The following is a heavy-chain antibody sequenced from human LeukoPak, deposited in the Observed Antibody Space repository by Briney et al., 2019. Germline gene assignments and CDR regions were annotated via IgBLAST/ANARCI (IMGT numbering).Heavy chain of an antibody. CDR2: VYYSGGT. CDR1: DASISTYY. J-gene: IGHJ6*03. D-gene: IGHD6-6*01. CDR3: AVAFSGSSEGGNYYYYMDV. V-gene: IGHV4-59*12. Sequence: PSETLSLTCIVSDASISTYYWGWIRQPPGKGLEWIGYVYYSGGTNYNPSLQSRVTISVDPSKNQFSLKLSSVTAADTAVYYCAVAFSGSSEGGNYYYYMDVWGKGTTVTVSS.